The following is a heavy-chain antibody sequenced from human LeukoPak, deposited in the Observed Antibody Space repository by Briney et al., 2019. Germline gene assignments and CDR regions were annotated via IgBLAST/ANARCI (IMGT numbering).Heavy chain of an antibody. D-gene: IGHD3-22*01. J-gene: IGHJ4*02. CDR2: INTDGSST. V-gene: IGHV3-74*01. CDR1: GFTFSSYW. Sequence: GGSLRLSCAASGFTFSSYWMHWVRQAPGKGLVWVSRINTDGSSTSYADSVKGRFTISRDNAKNTLYLQMNSLRAEDTAVYYCAKGAYYYDSSGPFDYWGQGTLVTVSS. CDR3: AKGAYYYDSSGPFDY.